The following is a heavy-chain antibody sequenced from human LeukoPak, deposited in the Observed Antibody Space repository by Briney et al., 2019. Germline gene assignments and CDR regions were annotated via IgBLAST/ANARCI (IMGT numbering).Heavy chain of an antibody. CDR2: INWNGGST. V-gene: IGHV3-20*04. CDR1: GFTFDDYG. D-gene: IGHD3-10*01. Sequence: GGSLRLSCAASGFTFDDYGMSLVRQAPGKGLEWVSAINWNGGSTAYADSVKGRFTISRDNAKNSLYLQMNSLRAEDTALYYCARLGEVIDYWGQGTLVTVSS. J-gene: IGHJ4*02. CDR3: ARLGEVIDY.